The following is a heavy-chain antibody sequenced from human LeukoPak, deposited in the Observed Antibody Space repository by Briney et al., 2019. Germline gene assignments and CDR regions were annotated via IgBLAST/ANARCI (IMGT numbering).Heavy chain of an antibody. Sequence: GGSLRLSCLTSGFTLSTNAMSWVRQAPGKGLEWVSSISGSGEFTDYADSVKGRFTISRDNPENTVYLQMSSLRVDDTATYFCAKVGYGDLDHWGQGVLVPVSS. V-gene: IGHV3-23*01. D-gene: IGHD4-17*01. J-gene: IGHJ4*02. CDR2: ISGSGEFT. CDR1: GFTLSTNA. CDR3: AKVGYGDLDH.